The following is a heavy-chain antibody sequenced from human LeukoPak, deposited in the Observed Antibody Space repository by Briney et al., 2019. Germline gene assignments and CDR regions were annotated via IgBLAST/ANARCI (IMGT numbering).Heavy chain of an antibody. V-gene: IGHV3-74*01. Sequence: GGSLRLSCAASGFIFSNYWMHWVRQAPGKGLVWVSGINRDGGTTSYADSVKGRFTVSRDNAKNTLFVEMSSLRAEDTAVYYCTRDWRSALDCWGQGSLVTVSS. CDR1: GFIFSNYW. J-gene: IGHJ4*02. CDR2: INRDGGTT. D-gene: IGHD6-6*01. CDR3: TRDWRSALDC.